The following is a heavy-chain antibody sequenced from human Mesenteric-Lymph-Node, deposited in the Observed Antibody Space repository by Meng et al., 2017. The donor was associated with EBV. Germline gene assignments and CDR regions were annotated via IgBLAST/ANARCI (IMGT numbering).Heavy chain of an antibody. V-gene: IGHV4-30-2*01. CDR2: IYPRGST. J-gene: IGHJ4*02. Sequence: LQLPASGSGLVPPSQTLSPTCAVSGDSISSGGYSWSWIRQQTGKGLEWIGYIYPRGSTYYNPSLKSRVTISVDRSKNQFSLKLSSVTAADTAVHYCARVGYCSGGSCSFRYFDYWGQGILVTVSS. CDR1: GDSISSGGYS. CDR3: ARVGYCSGGSCSFRYFDY. D-gene: IGHD2-15*01.